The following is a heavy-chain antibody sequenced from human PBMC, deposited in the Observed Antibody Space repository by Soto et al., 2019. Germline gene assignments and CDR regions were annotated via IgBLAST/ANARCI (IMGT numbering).Heavy chain of an antibody. D-gene: IGHD1-26*01. CDR2: ISYDGSNK. J-gene: IGHJ4*02. Sequence: QVQLVESGGGVVQPGRSLRLSCAASGFTFSSYAMHWVRQAPGKGLEWVAVISYDGSNKYYADSVKGRFTISRDNPKNTLYLQMNSLRAEDTAVYYCPRGFRGGSDSCYYWGQGTLVTVSS. CDR3: PRGFRGGSDSCYY. V-gene: IGHV3-30-3*01. CDR1: GFTFSSYA.